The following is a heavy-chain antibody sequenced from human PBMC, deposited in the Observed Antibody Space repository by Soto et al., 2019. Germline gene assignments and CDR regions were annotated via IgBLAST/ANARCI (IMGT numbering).Heavy chain of an antibody. J-gene: IGHJ2*01. Sequence: QVQLVESGGGVVQPGRSLRLSCAASGFTFSSYAMHWVRQAPGKGLEWVAVISYDGSNKYYADSVKGRFTISRDNSKNTLYLQMNSLRAEDTAVYYCARDPLAGSQRGYFDLWGRGTLVTDSS. CDR1: GFTFSSYA. CDR2: ISYDGSNK. V-gene: IGHV3-30-3*01. CDR3: ARDPLAGSQRGYFDL. D-gene: IGHD6-19*01.